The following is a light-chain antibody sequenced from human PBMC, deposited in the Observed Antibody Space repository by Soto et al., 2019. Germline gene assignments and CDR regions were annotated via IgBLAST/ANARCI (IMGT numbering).Light chain of an antibody. J-gene: IGKJ2*01. Sequence: DIQMTQSPSTLSASVGDRVTITCRASQSFSSWLAWYQQKPGKAPKLLISKASSLESGVPSRFSGSESGTEFTLTISSLQPDDFATYYCQQYNTDPFTFGHGTQLEIK. CDR2: KAS. V-gene: IGKV1-5*03. CDR3: QQYNTDPFT. CDR1: QSFSSW.